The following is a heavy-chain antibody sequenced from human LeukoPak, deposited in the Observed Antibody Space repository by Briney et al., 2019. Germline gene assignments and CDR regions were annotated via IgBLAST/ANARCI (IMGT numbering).Heavy chain of an antibody. CDR3: ARDLYRRFEH. J-gene: IGHJ4*02. Sequence: ASVKDSCKASGYTFTAYGISCVRQAPGQGLECMGWINPYNGNTNYAQKRQGRVTMTTDTSTSTAYMELRSLRSDDTAVYYCARDLYRRFEHWGQGTLVTVSS. CDR1: GYTFTAYG. V-gene: IGHV1-18*01. CDR2: INPYNGNT. D-gene: IGHD5/OR15-5a*01.